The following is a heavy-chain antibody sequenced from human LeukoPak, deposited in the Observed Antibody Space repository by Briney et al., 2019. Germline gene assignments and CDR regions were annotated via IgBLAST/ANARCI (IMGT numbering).Heavy chain of an antibody. CDR1: GYTFTGYY. Sequence: GASVKVSCKASGYTFTGYYMHWVRQAPGQGLEWMGWINPNSGGTNYAQKFQGRVTMTRDTSISTAYMELSRLRSDDTAVYYCARDRGIFGVTLAFDIWGQGTMVTVSS. CDR3: ARDRGIFGVTLAFDI. D-gene: IGHD3-3*01. V-gene: IGHV1-2*02. CDR2: INPNSGGT. J-gene: IGHJ3*02.